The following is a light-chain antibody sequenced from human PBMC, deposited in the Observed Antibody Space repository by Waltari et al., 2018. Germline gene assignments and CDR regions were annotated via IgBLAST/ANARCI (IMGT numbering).Light chain of an antibody. Sequence: EIVLTQSPATLSLSPGERATLTCRASQSVVSYLPWYQQKPGQAPRLLIYDAFNRATGTPASFSGSGSGTDFTLTISSLEPEDFAVYYCQQRYSWPPITFGQGTRLEIK. CDR2: DAF. V-gene: IGKV3-11*01. J-gene: IGKJ5*01. CDR3: QQRYSWPPIT. CDR1: QSVVSY.